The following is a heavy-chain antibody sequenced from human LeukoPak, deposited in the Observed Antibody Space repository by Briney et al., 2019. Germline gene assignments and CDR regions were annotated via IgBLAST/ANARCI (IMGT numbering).Heavy chain of an antibody. CDR1: GYSISSGYY. CDR3: ARGRGCSSTSCYTDYYYYMDV. Sequence: SETLSLTCAVSGYSISSGYYWGWIRQPPGKGLEWIGEINHSGSTNYNPSLKSRVTISVDTSKNQFSLRLTSVTAADTAVYYCARGRGCSSTSCYTDYYYYMDVWGKGTTVTVSS. J-gene: IGHJ6*03. CDR2: INHSGST. V-gene: IGHV4-38-2*01. D-gene: IGHD2-2*02.